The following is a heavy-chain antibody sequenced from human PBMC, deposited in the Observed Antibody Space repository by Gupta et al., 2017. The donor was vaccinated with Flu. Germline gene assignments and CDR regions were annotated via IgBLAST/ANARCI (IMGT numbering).Heavy chain of an antibody. CDR1: GFTFSSYS. CDR2: ISSSSSYI. CDR3: ARAITIFGVAQPDLAGYYFDY. V-gene: IGHV3-21*01. Sequence: EVQLVESGGGLVKPGGSLRLSCAASGFTFSSYSMNWVRQAPGKGLEWVSSISSSSSYIYYADSVKGRCTIARDNAKNSLYLQMNSLRAEDTAVYYCARAITIFGVAQPDLAGYYFDYWGQGTLVTVSS. D-gene: IGHD3-3*01. J-gene: IGHJ4*02.